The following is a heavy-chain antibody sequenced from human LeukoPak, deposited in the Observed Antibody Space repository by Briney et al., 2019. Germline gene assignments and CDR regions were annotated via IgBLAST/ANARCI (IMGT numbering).Heavy chain of an antibody. D-gene: IGHD2-15*01. CDR1: GYTFTSYD. CDR3: ASALRGCSGDSCYSTALYYFDY. Sequence: ASVKDSCKASGYTFTSYDINGVRQATAQGLEWMGWMNPNSGNTGYAQKFQGRVTMTRNTFISTAYMELSSLRSEDTAVYYCASALRGCSGDSCYSTALYYFDYWGQGTLVTVSS. V-gene: IGHV1-8*02. J-gene: IGHJ4*02. CDR2: MNPNSGNT.